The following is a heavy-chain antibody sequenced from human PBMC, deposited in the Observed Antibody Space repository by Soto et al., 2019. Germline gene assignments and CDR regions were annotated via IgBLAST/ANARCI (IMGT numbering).Heavy chain of an antibody. V-gene: IGHV5-51*01. Sequence: GESLKISCKGSGYSFTSYWIGWVRQMPGKGLEWVGIIYPGDSDTRYSPSFQGQVTMSADKSISTAYLQWSSLKASDTAMYYCASSYYDFWSGYYGFDYWGQGTLVTVSS. D-gene: IGHD3-3*01. CDR2: IYPGDSDT. CDR3: ASSYYDFWSGYYGFDY. J-gene: IGHJ4*02. CDR1: GYSFTSYW.